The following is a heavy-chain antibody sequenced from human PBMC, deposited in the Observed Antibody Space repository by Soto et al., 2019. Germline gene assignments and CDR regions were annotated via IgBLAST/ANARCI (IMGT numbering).Heavy chain of an antibody. V-gene: IGHV1-8*01. J-gene: IGHJ4*02. CDR1: GNTFTSYD. CDR3: ARGRASGSYYLLDY. CDR2: INPNSGNI. D-gene: IGHD3-10*01. Sequence: GASVKVSCKASGNTFTSYDINWVRQATGHGLERMGWINPNSGNIGYAQKFQGRVTMTRDTAIRTAYMEVSRLRSDDTAVYYCARGRASGSYYLLDYWVQGTLVTVSS.